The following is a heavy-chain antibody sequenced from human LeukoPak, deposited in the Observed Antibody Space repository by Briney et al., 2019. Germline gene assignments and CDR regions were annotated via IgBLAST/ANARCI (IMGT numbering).Heavy chain of an antibody. CDR3: ARGYYGSGSLWGMDV. CDR2: IYHSGST. CDR1: GGSISSSNW. V-gene: IGHV4-4*02. J-gene: IGHJ6*04. D-gene: IGHD3-10*01. Sequence: PSGTLSLTCAVSGGSISSSNWWSWVRQPPGKGLGWIGAIYHSGSTNYNPSLKSRVTISVDKSKNQFSLKLSSVTAADTAVYYCARGYYGSGSLWGMDVWGKGTTVTVSS.